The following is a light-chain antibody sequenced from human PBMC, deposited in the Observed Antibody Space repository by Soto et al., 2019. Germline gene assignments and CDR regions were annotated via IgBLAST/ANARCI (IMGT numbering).Light chain of an antibody. J-gene: IGLJ2*01. Sequence: QSVLTQPPSASGTPGQRVTISSGSISNIGGNTVNWYQQLPGTAPKLLMYTNNQRPSGVPDRFSGSKSGTSASLAISGLQSEDEADYYCAAWDDSLNGVVFGGGTKLTVL. CDR1: ISNIGGNT. V-gene: IGLV1-44*01. CDR3: AAWDDSLNGVV. CDR2: TNN.